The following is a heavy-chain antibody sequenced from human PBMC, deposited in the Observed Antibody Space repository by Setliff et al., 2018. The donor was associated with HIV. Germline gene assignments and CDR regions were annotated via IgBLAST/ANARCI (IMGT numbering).Heavy chain of an antibody. CDR2: ISPSNGYT. CDR1: GYTFSSYG. J-gene: IGHJ4*02. Sequence: ASVKVSCKASGYTFSSYGISWVRQAPGQGLEWMGWISPSNGYTDYAQKFQGRVTMTTDTATSTAYMEVRSLRSDDTAVYYCARTDYGGNSGGNYFDYWGQGTLVTLSS. CDR3: ARTDYGGNSGGNYFDY. D-gene: IGHD4-17*01. V-gene: IGHV1-18*01.